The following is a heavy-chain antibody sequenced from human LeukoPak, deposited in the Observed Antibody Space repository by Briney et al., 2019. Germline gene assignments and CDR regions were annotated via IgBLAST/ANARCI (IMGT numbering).Heavy chain of an antibody. D-gene: IGHD6-19*01. J-gene: IGHJ4*02. CDR3: ARGGSLAAAPHRYYFDY. V-gene: IGHV1-46*01. CDR1: GYTFTSYG. Sequence: GASVKVSCKASGYTFTSYGISWVRQAPGQGLEWMGIINPSGGSTTYAQKFQGRVTMTRDTSTSTVYMELSSLRSEDTALFYCARGGSLAAAPHRYYFDYWGQGTPVTVSS. CDR2: INPSGGST.